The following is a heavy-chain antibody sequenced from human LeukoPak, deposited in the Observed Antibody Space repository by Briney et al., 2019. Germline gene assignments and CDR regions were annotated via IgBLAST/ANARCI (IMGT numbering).Heavy chain of an antibody. V-gene: IGHV3-30*02. CDR2: IRYDGSNK. D-gene: IGHD4/OR15-4a*01. J-gene: IGHJ4*02. CDR3: TRDRAYGALDY. Sequence: GGSLRFSCAASGFTFSSYGMHWVRQAPGKGLEWVAFIRYDGSNKYYADSVKGRFTISRDNAKNSVYLQMISLRDEDTAVYYCTRDRAYGALDYWGQGTLVTVSS. CDR1: GFTFSSYG.